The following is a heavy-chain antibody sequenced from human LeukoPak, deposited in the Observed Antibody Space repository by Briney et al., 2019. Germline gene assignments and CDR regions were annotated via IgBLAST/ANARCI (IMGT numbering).Heavy chain of an antibody. D-gene: IGHD4-17*01. CDR3: ARGRATVTQGGYFDY. CDR2: IYYSGST. CDR1: GGSISSYY. J-gene: IGHJ4*02. V-gene: IGHV4-59*08. Sequence: PSETLSLTCTVSGGSISSYYWSWIRQPPGKGLEWIGYIYYSGSTNYNPSLKSRVTMSVDTSKNQFSLKLSSVTAADTAVYYCARGRATVTQGGYFDYWGQGTLVTVSS.